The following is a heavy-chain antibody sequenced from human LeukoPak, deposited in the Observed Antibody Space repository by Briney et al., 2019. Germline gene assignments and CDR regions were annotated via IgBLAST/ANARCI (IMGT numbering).Heavy chain of an antibody. V-gene: IGHV3-53*01. D-gene: IGHD3-10*01. CDR2: IYSGGNT. J-gene: IGHJ4*02. CDR1: GFTVSSRY. CDR3: ARDNYYGSGLFAY. Sequence: GGSLRLSCAASGFTVSSRYMSWVRQAPGKGLEWVSVIYSGGNTYYADSVKGRFTISRDNSRNTLYLQMNSLRAEDTAVYYCARDNYYGSGLFAYWGQGSLVTVSS.